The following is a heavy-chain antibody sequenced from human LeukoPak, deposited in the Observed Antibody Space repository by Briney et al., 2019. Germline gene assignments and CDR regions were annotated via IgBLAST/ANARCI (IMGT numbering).Heavy chain of an antibody. D-gene: IGHD1-26*01. V-gene: IGHV3-7*01. CDR2: IKEDGSEK. CDR1: GFIFSSYW. CDR3: ARGVPIVVSDWFFDL. J-gene: IGHJ2*01. Sequence: PGGSLRLSCVVSGFIFSSYWMSWVRQAPGKGLEWVANIKEDGSEKYYVDSVKGRFTISRDNAKNSLFLEINSLRVGDTAMYHCARGVPIVVSDWFFDLWGRGTLVTVSS.